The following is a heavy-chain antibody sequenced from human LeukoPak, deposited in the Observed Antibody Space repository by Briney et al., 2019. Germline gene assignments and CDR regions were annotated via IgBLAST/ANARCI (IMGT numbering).Heavy chain of an antibody. CDR3: ARDTYYYGSGSYYNHYYYYYMDV. Sequence: SETLSLTCTVSGGSISSGSYYWRWIRQPAGTGLEWIGRIYTSGSTNYNPSLKSRVTISVDTSKNQFSLKLSSVTAADTAVYYCARDTYYYGSGSYYNHYYYYYMDVWGKGTTVTISS. CDR1: GGSISSGSYY. D-gene: IGHD3-10*01. V-gene: IGHV4-61*02. J-gene: IGHJ6*03. CDR2: IYTSGST.